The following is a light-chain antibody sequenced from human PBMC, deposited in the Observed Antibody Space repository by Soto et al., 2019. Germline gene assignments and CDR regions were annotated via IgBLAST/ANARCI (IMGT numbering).Light chain of an antibody. CDR1: QSVTSA. J-gene: IGKJ4*01. CDR3: QQRTTWPT. Sequence: EIVLTQSPATLSLSPGDRATLSCRASQSVTSALAWFHQKPGQAPRLLIYDVSRRATGIPARFSGSGSGTDFTLTINSLEPEDFAVYYCQQRTTWPTFGGGTKVEIK. V-gene: IGKV3-11*01. CDR2: DVS.